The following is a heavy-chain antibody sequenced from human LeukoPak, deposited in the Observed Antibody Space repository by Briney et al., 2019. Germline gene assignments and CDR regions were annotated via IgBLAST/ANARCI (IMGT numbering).Heavy chain of an antibody. D-gene: IGHD3-22*01. Sequence: PGGSLRLSCAASGFTFSSYGMHWVRQAPGKGLEWVAVISYDGSNKYYADSVKGRFTISRDNSKNTLYLQMNSLRAEDTAVYYCAKDRSEYYYDSSGYCDYWGQGTLVTVSS. V-gene: IGHV3-30*18. J-gene: IGHJ4*02. CDR3: AKDRSEYYYDSSGYCDY. CDR1: GFTFSSYG. CDR2: ISYDGSNK.